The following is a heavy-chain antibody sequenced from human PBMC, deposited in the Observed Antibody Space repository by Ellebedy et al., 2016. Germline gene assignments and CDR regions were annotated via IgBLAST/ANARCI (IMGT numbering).Heavy chain of an antibody. V-gene: IGHV1-58*02. CDR1: GFTFTSSA. D-gene: IGHD1-26*01. Sequence: SVKVSXXPSGFTFTSSAMQWVRQARGERLEWIGWIVVGSGNTNYAQKFQERVTITRDMSTSTAYMELSSLRSEDTAVYYGAASGLTEGPGYSGSYTFDYWGQGTLVTVSS. J-gene: IGHJ4*02. CDR3: AASGLTEGPGYSGSYTFDY. CDR2: IVVGSGNT.